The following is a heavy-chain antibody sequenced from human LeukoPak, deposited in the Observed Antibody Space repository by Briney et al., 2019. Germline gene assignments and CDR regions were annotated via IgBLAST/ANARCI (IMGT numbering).Heavy chain of an antibody. D-gene: IGHD3-9*01. J-gene: IGHJ4*02. CDR1: GFIFSSFW. V-gene: IGHV3-7*01. CDR3: ATLGIRYFDWFN. Sequence: GGSLRLSCAASGFIFSSFWMSWVRQAAGKGREWVANIKQDGSEKYYVDSVEGRFTVSRDNAKNSLSLQMNSLRAEDTAVYYCATLGIRYFDWFNWGQGTLVTVSS. CDR2: IKQDGSEK.